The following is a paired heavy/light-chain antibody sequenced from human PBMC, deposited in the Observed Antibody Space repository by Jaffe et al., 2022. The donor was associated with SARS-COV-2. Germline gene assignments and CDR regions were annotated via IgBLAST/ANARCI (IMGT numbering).Heavy chain of an antibody. D-gene: IGHD2-2*01. Sequence: QVQLVESGGGLVKPGGSLRLSCAASGFTFSDYYMSWIRQAPGKGLEWVSYISSSGSTIYYADSVKGRFTISRDNAKNSLYLQMNSLRAEDTAVYYCARGPHCSSTSCYHNAFDIWGQGTMVTVSS. CDR1: GFTFSDYY. CDR3: ARGPHCSSTSCYHNAFDI. J-gene: IGHJ3*02. CDR2: ISSSGSTI. V-gene: IGHV3-11*01.
Light chain of an antibody. V-gene: IGKV1-33*01. CDR3: QQYDNLPPIT. Sequence: DIQMTQSPSSLSASVGDRVTITCQASQDISNYLNWYQQKPGKAPKLLIYDASNLETGVPSRFSGSGSGTDFTFTISSLQPEDIATYYCQQYDNLPPITFGPGTKVDIK. CDR1: QDISNY. CDR2: DAS. J-gene: IGKJ3*01.